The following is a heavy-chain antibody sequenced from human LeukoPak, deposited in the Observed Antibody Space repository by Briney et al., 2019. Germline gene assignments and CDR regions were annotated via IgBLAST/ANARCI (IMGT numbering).Heavy chain of an antibody. J-gene: IGHJ4*02. V-gene: IGHV3-7*01. CDR1: GFTFSSYW. CDR2: IKQDGSEK. CDR3: ARGHILTGYYKRGPLDY. Sequence: PGGSLRLSCAASGFTFSSYWMSWVRQAPGKGLEWVANIKQDGSEKYYVDSVKGRFTISRDNAKNSLYLQMNSLRAGDTAVYYCARGHILTGYYKRGPLDYWGQGTLVTVSS. D-gene: IGHD3-9*01.